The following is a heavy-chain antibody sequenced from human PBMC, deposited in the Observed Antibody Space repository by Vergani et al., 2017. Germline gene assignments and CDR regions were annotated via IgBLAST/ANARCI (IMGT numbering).Heavy chain of an antibody. CDR1: GGTFSSYA. CDR2: INPNSGGT. J-gene: IGHJ4*02. D-gene: IGHD2-15*01. V-gene: IGHV1-2*04. CDR3: ARLRGSSGGSRYYFDY. Sequence: QVQLVQSGAEVKKPGSSVKVSCKASGGTFSSYAISWVRQAPGQGLEWMGWINPNSGGTNYAQKFQGWVTMTRDTSISTAYMELSRLRSDDTAVYYCARLRGSSGGSRYYFDYWGQGTLVTVSS.